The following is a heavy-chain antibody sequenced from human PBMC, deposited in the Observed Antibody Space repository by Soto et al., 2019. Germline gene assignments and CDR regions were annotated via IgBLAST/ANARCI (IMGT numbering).Heavy chain of an antibody. CDR1: RFTVRSKY. V-gene: IGHV3-66*01. D-gene: IGHD3-10*01. CDR3: ARARGSGSYCLDY. CDR2: IYSGGST. Sequence: EVPLVESGGGLVQPGGSLRLSCAASRFTVRSKYMSWVRQAPGKGLEWVSVIYSGGSTFYADSVKGRFTISRDNSKNTLNLQMNSLRVEDTAVYYCARARGSGSYCLDYWGQGTLVTVSS. J-gene: IGHJ4*02.